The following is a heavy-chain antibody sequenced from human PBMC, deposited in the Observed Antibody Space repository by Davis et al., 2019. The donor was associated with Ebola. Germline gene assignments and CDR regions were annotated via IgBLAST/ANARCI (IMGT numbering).Heavy chain of an antibody. D-gene: IGHD1-26*01. CDR1: GFSFGDYS. CDR3: AKDTSNIWFDI. CDR2: LGTSADT. Sequence: GESLKISCAASGFSFGDYSMSRVRQAPGKGLEWVPTLGTSADTYYADSVKGRFTISRDNSKNTLYLQMNGLRVEDTAIYYCAKDTSNIWFDIWGQGTNVTVSS. J-gene: IGHJ3*02. V-gene: IGHV3-23*01.